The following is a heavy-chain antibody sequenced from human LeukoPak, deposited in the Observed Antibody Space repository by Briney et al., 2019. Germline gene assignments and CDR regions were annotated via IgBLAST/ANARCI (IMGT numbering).Heavy chain of an antibody. Sequence: GGSLRLSCAASGFTVSNYWMSWVRQAPGKGLEWVAVIWYDGSNKYYADSVKGRFTVSRDNAKNTLYLQVNNLRAEDTAVYYCARGPNSNWSGLDFWGQGTLLTVSS. CDR2: IWYDGSNK. CDR1: GFTVSNYW. D-gene: IGHD6-6*01. V-gene: IGHV3-33*08. CDR3: ARGPNSNWSGLDF. J-gene: IGHJ4*02.